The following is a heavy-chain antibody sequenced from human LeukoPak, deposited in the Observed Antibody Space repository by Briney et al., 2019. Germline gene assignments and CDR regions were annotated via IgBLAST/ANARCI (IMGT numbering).Heavy chain of an antibody. CDR3: AKDLQYDYVWGSYRQALDY. Sequence: GGSLRLSCAASGFTFSSYAMSWVRQAPGKGLEWVSAISGSGGSTYYADSVKGRFTISRDNSKSTLYLQMNSLRAEDTAVYYCAKDLQYDYVWGSYRQALDYWGQGTLVTVSS. D-gene: IGHD3-16*02. J-gene: IGHJ4*02. CDR1: GFTFSSYA. V-gene: IGHV3-23*01. CDR2: ISGSGGST.